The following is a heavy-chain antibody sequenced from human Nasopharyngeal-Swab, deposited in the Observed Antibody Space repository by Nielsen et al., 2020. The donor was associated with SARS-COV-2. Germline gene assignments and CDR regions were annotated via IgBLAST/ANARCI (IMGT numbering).Heavy chain of an antibody. V-gene: IGHV3-11*01. D-gene: IGHD3-16*01. J-gene: IGHJ3*02. Sequence: RRAPGKGLEWVSYISSSGSTIYYADSVKGRFTISRDNAKNSLYLQMNSLRAEDTAVYYCARDIMGDYAAFDIWGQGTMVTVSS. CDR2: ISSSGSTI. CDR3: ARDIMGDYAAFDI.